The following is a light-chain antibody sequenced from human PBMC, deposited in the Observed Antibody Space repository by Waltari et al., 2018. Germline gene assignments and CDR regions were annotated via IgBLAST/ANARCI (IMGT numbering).Light chain of an antibody. V-gene: IGKV3-11*01. CDR3: QHRNHWPPLFT. Sequence: VLTQSPATLSLSPGERATLSCRASQSVSGYFAWSQQKPGQAPRLLIYDGSNRATGIPPRFSGSGSGTDCTLTISSLEPEDFAVYYCQHRNHWPPLFTFGPGTKVVF. CDR2: DGS. CDR1: QSVSGY. J-gene: IGKJ3*01.